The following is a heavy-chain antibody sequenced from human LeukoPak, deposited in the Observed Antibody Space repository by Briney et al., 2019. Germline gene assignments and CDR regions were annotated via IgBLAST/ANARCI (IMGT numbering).Heavy chain of an antibody. CDR2: ISGSSVKT. D-gene: IGHD3-9*01. Sequence: GGSLRLSCEASGFIFSNYAMSWVRQAPGKGPEWVSGISGSSVKTYCADSVKGRFTISRDDSKNTLYLQMNSLRAEDTAIYYCTREEAYFDSLLAYYFDYWGQGTLVTVSS. V-gene: IGHV3-23*01. J-gene: IGHJ4*02. CDR3: TREEAYFDSLLAYYFDY. CDR1: GFIFSNYA.